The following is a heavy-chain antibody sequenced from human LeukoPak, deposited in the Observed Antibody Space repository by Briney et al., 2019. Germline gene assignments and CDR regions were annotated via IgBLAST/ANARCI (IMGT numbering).Heavy chain of an antibody. V-gene: IGHV5-51*01. CDR2: IYPGDSDT. D-gene: IGHD4-23*01. Sequence: GESLKISCKGSGYSFPSYWIGWVRQMPGKGLEWMGIIYPGDSDTRYSPSFQGQVTISADKSISTAYVQWSSLKASDTAMYYCARPATVVTPWYFDLWGRGTLVTVSS. CDR1: GYSFPSYW. CDR3: ARPATVVTPWYFDL. J-gene: IGHJ2*01.